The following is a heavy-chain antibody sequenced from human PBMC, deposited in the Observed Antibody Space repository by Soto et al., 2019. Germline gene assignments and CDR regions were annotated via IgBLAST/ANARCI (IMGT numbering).Heavy chain of an antibody. CDR1: GDSISSYY. V-gene: IGHV4-59*01. CDR2: LYYGRSS. D-gene: IGHD3-22*01. J-gene: IGHJ4*02. Sequence: QVQLQESGPGLVKPSETLSLTCAVSGDSISSYYCMWIRQPPWKGRESIGYLYYGRSSNYNPSLKSRVTLSVDTSTNQCSLTLSSMTAADTAVYYCALRSMAVVPEYWGQGTLVTVSS. CDR3: ALRSMAVVPEY.